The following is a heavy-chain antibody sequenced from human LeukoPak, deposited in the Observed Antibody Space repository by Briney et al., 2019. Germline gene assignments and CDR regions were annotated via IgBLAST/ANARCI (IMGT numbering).Heavy chain of an antibody. CDR2: ISYDGSNK. V-gene: IGHV3-30*04. CDR3: VRDRAYAFDI. Sequence: AGGSLRLSCAASGFTFSSYAMHWVRQAPGKGLEWVAVISYDGSNKYYADSVKGRFTISRDNAKNLLYLQMNSLRAEDTAVYFCVRDRAYAFDIWGQGTMVTVSS. CDR1: GFTFSSYA. J-gene: IGHJ3*02.